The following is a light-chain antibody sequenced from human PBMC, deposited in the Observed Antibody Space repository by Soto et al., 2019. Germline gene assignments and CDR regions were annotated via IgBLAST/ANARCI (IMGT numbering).Light chain of an antibody. CDR1: SSDVGGYSR. CDR2: EVS. J-gene: IGLJ1*01. V-gene: IGLV2-14*01. Sequence: ALTQPASVSGSPGQSITISCTGTSSDVGGYSRVSWYQHHPGKAPKLMIYEVSDRPSGVSNRFSGSKSGNTASLTIPGLQAEDEADYYCDSYTSSNTRVFGTGTKVTVL. CDR3: DSYTSSNTRV.